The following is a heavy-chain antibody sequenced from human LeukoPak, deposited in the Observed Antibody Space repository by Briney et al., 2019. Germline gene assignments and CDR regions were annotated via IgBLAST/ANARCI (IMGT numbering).Heavy chain of an antibody. CDR1: GGSISSYY. V-gene: IGHV4-59*08. Sequence: SETLSLTCTVSGGSISSYYWSWTRQPPGKGLEWIGYIYYSGSTNYNPSLKSRVTISVDTSKNQFSLKLSSVTAADTAVYYCARQPHRYYGMDVWGQGTTVTVSS. J-gene: IGHJ6*02. D-gene: IGHD2-21*01. CDR2: IYYSGST. CDR3: ARQPHRYYGMDV.